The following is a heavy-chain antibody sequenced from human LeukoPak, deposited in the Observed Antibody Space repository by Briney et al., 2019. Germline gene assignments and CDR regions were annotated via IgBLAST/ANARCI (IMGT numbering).Heavy chain of an antibody. CDR2: ISGSGGST. Sequence: PGGSLRISCAASGFTFSSYAMSWVRQAPGKGLEWVSAISGSGGSTYYAASVKGRFTISRDNSKNTLYLQMNSLRAEDTAVYYCAKGNSGWYALLGYNWFDPWGQGTLVTVSS. J-gene: IGHJ5*02. V-gene: IGHV3-23*01. CDR1: GFTFSSYA. CDR3: AKGNSGWYALLGYNWFDP. D-gene: IGHD6-19*01.